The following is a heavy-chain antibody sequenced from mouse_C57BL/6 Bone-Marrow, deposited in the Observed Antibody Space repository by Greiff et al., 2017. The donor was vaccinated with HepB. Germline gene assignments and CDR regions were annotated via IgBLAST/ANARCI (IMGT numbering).Heavy chain of an antibody. J-gene: IGHJ1*03. Sequence: QVQLKQSGAELVKPGASVKISCKASGYAFSSYWMNWVKQRPGKGLEWIGQIYPGDGDTNYNGKFKGKATLTADKSSSTAYMQLSSLTSEDSAVYFCARLRDTQGWYFDVWGTGTTVTVSS. CDR3: ARLRDTQGWYFDV. D-gene: IGHD5-1-1*01. CDR2: IYPGDGDT. CDR1: GYAFSSYW. V-gene: IGHV1-80*01.